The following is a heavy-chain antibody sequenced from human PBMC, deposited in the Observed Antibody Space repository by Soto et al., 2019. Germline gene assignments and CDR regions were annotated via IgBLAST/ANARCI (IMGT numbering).Heavy chain of an antibody. CDR3: ASSRNIQLDAFDI. D-gene: IGHD1-1*01. Sequence: GGSLRLSCAASGFTFSDYYMSWIRQAPGKGLEWVSYISSSGSTIYYADSVKGRFTISRDNAKNSLYLQMNSLRAEDTAVYYCASSRNIQLDAFDIWGQGTMVTVSS. V-gene: IGHV3-11*01. CDR1: GFTFSDYY. J-gene: IGHJ3*02. CDR2: ISSSGSTI.